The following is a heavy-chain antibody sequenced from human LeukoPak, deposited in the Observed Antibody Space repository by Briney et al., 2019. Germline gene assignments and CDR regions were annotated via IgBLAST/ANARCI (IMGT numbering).Heavy chain of an antibody. CDR3: ARELGIAAAGRDFDY. CDR2: INPNSGGT. Sequence: ASVKVSYKASGYTFTGYYMHWVRQAPGQGLEWMGWINPNSGGTNYAQKFQGRVTMTRDTSISTAYMELSRLRSDDTAVYYCARELGIAAAGRDFDYWGQGTLVTVSS. J-gene: IGHJ4*02. CDR1: GYTFTGYY. V-gene: IGHV1-2*02. D-gene: IGHD6-13*01.